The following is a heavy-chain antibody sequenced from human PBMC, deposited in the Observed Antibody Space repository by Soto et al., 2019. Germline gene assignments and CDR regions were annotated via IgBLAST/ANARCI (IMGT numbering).Heavy chain of an antibody. CDR2: ISAYRGIT. CDR1: GYTFSRFG. Sequence: QVQLVQSGREVKKPGASVRVSCKASGYTFSRFGIAWVRQAPGQGLEWMGWISAYRGITTYAEKAQGRISIPPDTSTSTGDMELRRLISGDTAMYFCAREGRYSDGRDCSSYDWFDSWGQGTQVIVSP. V-gene: IGHV1-18*04. CDR3: AREGRYSDGRDCSSYDWFDS. D-gene: IGHD2-21*02. J-gene: IGHJ5*01.